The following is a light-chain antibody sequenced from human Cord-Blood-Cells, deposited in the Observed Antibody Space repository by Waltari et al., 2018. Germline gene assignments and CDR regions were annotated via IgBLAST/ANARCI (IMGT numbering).Light chain of an antibody. V-gene: IGLV2-14*01. Sequence: QSALTQPASVSGSPGQSLTIPCTGTSSDVGGYNYVSWYQQHPGKAPKLMIYEVSNRPSGVSNRFSGSKSGNTASLTISGLQAEDEADYYCSSYTSSSTLDYVFGTGTKVTVL. J-gene: IGLJ1*01. CDR1: SSDVGGYNY. CDR2: EVS. CDR3: SSYTSSSTLDYV.